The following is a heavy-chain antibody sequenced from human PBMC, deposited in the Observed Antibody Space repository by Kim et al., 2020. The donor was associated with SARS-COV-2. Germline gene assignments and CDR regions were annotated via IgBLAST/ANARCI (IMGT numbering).Heavy chain of an antibody. J-gene: IGHJ4*02. CDR3: ARNVKGWTMDY. CDR2: I. Sequence: IYYGDSGKGRFSISRDNAKRSLYLQMDSLRAEDTAIYYCARNVKGWTMDYWGQGTLVTVSS. V-gene: IGHV3-48*03. D-gene: IGHD6-19*01.